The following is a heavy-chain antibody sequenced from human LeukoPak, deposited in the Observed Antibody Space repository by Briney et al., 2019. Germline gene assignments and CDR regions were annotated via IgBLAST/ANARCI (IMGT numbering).Heavy chain of an antibody. CDR3: ARDQSRYYYDSSGYCDY. D-gene: IGHD3-22*01. Sequence: ASVKVSCKASGYTFTSYYMHWVRQAPGQGLEWMGWINPNSGGTNYAQKFQGRVTMTRDTSISTAYMELRSLRSDDTAVYYCARDQSRYYYDSSGYCDYWGQGTLVTVSS. J-gene: IGHJ4*02. CDR2: INPNSGGT. V-gene: IGHV1-2*02. CDR1: GYTFTSYY.